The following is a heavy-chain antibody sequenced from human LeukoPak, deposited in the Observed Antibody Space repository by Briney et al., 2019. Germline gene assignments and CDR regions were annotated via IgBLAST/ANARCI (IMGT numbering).Heavy chain of an antibody. CDR3: ARWLTSSGWPPPLGY. V-gene: IGHV1-18*04. CDR1: GFTFTSHG. J-gene: IGHJ4*02. CDR2: ISAYNGNR. Sequence: GASVKVSCKASGFTFTSHGFSWVRQAPGQGLQWMGLISAYNGNRNYAQNLQGRVTMTTDTSTSTVYVELRSLTSDDTAVYYCARWLTSSGWPPPLGYWGQGTLVTVSS. D-gene: IGHD6-25*01.